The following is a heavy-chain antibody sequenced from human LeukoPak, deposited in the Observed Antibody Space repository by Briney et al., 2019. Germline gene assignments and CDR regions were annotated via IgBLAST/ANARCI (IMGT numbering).Heavy chain of an antibody. D-gene: IGHD2-2*01. J-gene: IGHJ4*02. Sequence: SETLSLTRSVSGGSLNSHYWRWIRPPPGKGLELIGHIHDTGSTFYNPPLRRRATISLDTSNNQFSLKLTSVTAADTAVYYCARFSSGCSTSSCYLTCWGQATLVTVS. CDR3: ARFSSGCSTSSCYLTC. V-gene: IGHV4-59*11. CDR1: GGSLNSHY. CDR2: IHDTGST.